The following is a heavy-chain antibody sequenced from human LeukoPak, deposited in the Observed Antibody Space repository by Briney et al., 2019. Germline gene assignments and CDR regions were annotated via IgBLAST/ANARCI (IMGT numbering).Heavy chain of an antibody. CDR3: ARDLEAPGIIFDS. CDR2: IYSGGST. CDR1: GFTVSSNY. J-gene: IGHJ4*02. V-gene: IGHV3-53*05. Sequence: GGSLRLSRAASGFTVSSNYMSWVRQAPGTGLEWVSVIYSGGSTYYADSVKGRFTISRDNSKNTLYLQMNSLRAEDTAVYYCARDLEAPGIIFDSWGQGTLVTVSS. D-gene: IGHD1-26*01.